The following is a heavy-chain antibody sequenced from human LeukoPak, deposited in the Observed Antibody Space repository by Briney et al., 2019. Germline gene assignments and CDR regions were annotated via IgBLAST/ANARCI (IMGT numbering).Heavy chain of an antibody. V-gene: IGHV1-2*02. J-gene: IGHJ4*02. Sequence: GASVKVSCKASGYTFTGYYMHWVRQAPGQGLEWMGWINPNSGGTNYAQKFQGRVTMTRDTSISTAYMVLSRLRSDDTAVYYCARDHSSNSFLSRDPRIAAAGTFDYWGQGTLVTVSS. CDR3: ARDHSSNSFLSRDPRIAAAGTFDY. D-gene: IGHD6-13*01. CDR1: GYTFTGYY. CDR2: INPNSGGT.